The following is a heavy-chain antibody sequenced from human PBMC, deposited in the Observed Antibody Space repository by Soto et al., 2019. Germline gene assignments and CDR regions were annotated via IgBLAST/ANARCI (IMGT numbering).Heavy chain of an antibody. D-gene: IGHD1-7*01. V-gene: IGHV3-74*01. CDR3: AREVELTPYYYYGMDV. J-gene: IGHJ6*02. Sequence: PGGSLRLSCAASGFTFSSYWMHWVRQAPGKGLVWVSRINSDGSSTNYADSVKGRFTISRDNAKNTLYLQMNSLRAEDTAVYYCAREVELTPYYYYGMDVWGQGTTVTVS. CDR2: INSDGSST. CDR1: GFTFSSYW.